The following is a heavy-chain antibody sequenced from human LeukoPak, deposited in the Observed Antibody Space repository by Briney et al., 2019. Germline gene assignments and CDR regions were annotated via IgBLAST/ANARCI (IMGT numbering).Heavy chain of an antibody. J-gene: IGHJ4*02. CDR1: GFTFSSYG. CDR3: AKAAYGGHPSFGY. CDR2: IRYDGSNE. V-gene: IGHV3-30*02. D-gene: IGHD4-23*01. Sequence: GGSLRLSCAASGFTFSSYGMHWVRQAPGKGLEWVSFIRYDGSNEYYADSVKGRFTISRDNSKNTLYLQMNSLRAEDTAVYYCAKAAYGGHPSFGYWGQGTLVTVSS.